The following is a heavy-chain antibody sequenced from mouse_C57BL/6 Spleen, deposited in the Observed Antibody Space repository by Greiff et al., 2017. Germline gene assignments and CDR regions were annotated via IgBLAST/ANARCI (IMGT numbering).Heavy chain of an antibody. D-gene: IGHD1-1*01. CDR1: GFTFSSYG. CDR3: ARGGYYYGSSYLGWYFDV. Sequence: EVQRVESGGDLVKPGGSLKLSCAASGFTFSSYGMSWVRQTPDKRLEWVATISSGGSYTYYPDSVKGRFTISRDNAKNTLYLQMSSLKSEDTAMYYCARGGYYYGSSYLGWYFDVWGTGTTVTVSS. J-gene: IGHJ1*03. V-gene: IGHV5-6*01. CDR2: ISSGGSYT.